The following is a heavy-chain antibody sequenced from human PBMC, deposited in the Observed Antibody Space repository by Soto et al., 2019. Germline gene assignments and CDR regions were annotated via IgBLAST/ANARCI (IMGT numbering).Heavy chain of an antibody. CDR1: GVTFSSET. Sequence: QVQLVQSGADVKKPGSSVKVSCQASGVTFSSETLGWVRQAPGQGLEWVGGIIPLFGTASYAQKFQGRVTITADQPTSTVYMELSSLRSDATAVYFCATELGENPASPFDAWGQGTLVTVSS. CDR3: ATELGENPASPFDA. J-gene: IGHJ4*02. V-gene: IGHV1-69*01. CDR2: IIPLFGTA. D-gene: IGHD3-10*01.